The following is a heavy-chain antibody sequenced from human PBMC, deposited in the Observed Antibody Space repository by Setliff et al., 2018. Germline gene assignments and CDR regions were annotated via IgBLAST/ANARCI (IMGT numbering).Heavy chain of an antibody. Sequence: ASVKVSCKASGYTFTSYDINWVRQATGQGLEWMGWMNPNSGNTGYAQKFQGRVTMTRNTSISTAYMELSSLRSEDTAVYYCARDPGSGWYDQDAFDIWGQGTMVTVSS. CDR1: GYTFTSYD. V-gene: IGHV1-8*01. CDR3: ARDPGSGWYDQDAFDI. D-gene: IGHD6-19*01. J-gene: IGHJ3*02. CDR2: MNPNSGNT.